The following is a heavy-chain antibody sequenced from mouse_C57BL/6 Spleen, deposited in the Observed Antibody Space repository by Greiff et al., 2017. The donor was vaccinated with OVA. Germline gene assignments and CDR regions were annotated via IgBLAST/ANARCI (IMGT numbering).Heavy chain of an antibody. CDR2: ISSGSSTI. J-gene: IGHJ2*01. CDR1: GFTFSDYG. CDR3: ARGHYYGSSHYYFDY. Sequence: DVQLVESGGGLVKPGGSLKLSCAASGFTFSDYGMHWVRQAPEKGLEWVAYISSGSSTIYYADTVKGRFTISRDNAKNTLFLQMTSLRSEDTAMYYCARGHYYGSSHYYFDYWGQGTTLTVSS. V-gene: IGHV5-17*01. D-gene: IGHD1-1*01.